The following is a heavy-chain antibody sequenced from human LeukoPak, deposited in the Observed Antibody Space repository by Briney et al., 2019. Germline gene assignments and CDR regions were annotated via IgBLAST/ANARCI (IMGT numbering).Heavy chain of an antibody. Sequence: SETLSLTCTVSGGSISSYYWSWIRQPPGKGLEWIGYIYYSRSPYYNPSLKSRVAISLDTSKNQFSLKLSSVTAADTAMYYCARYDSSGRTFDHWGQGTLVTVSS. CDR3: ARYDSSGRTFDH. J-gene: IGHJ4*02. V-gene: IGHV4-59*08. CDR1: GGSISSYY. D-gene: IGHD3-22*01. CDR2: IYYSRSP.